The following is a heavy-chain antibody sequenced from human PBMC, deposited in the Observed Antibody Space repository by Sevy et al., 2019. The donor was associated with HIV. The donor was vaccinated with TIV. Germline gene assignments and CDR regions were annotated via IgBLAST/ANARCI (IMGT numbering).Heavy chain of an antibody. CDR1: GDSITRYF. D-gene: IGHD3-3*01. CDR3: ARDYRRDFWSGYSNYFNP. CDR2: MYHRGST. Sequence: SETLSLTCTVSGDSITRYFWSWIRQPPGKGLEWIGYMYHRGSTNYNPSLKRRVSLSIDTSKNEFSLTLSSVTAADTAVYYCARDYRRDFWSGYSNYFNPWGPGILVTVSS. J-gene: IGHJ1*01. V-gene: IGHV4-59*01.